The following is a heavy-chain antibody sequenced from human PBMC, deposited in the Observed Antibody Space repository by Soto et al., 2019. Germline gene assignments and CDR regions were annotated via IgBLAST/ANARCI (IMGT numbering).Heavy chain of an antibody. D-gene: IGHD6-19*01. CDR2: MNPNSGNT. CDR1: GYTFTSYD. J-gene: IGHJ5*02. Sequence: GASVKVSCKASGYTFTSYDINWVRQATGQGLEWMGWMNPNSGNTGYAQKFQGRVTMTMNTSISTAYTELSSLRSEDTAVYYCARDRYSSGNWFDPWGQGTQVT. V-gene: IGHV1-8*01. CDR3: ARDRYSSGNWFDP.